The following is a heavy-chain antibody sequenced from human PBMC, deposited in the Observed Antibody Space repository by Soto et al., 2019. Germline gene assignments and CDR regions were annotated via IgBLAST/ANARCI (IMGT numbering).Heavy chain of an antibody. J-gene: IGHJ4*02. V-gene: IGHV3-23*01. CDR1: GFIFSGYA. CDR3: AKDRNFWTGSGIDY. Sequence: EVQLLESGGGLIQPGGSLRLSCAASGFIFSGYAMSWVRQAPGKGLEWVSTLSGSGDNTYYADSLNGRFTISRDTSKNTLYLQINSLRAEDTAIYFCAKDRNFWTGSGIDYWGQGTLVTVAA. CDR2: LSGSGDNT. D-gene: IGHD3-3*01.